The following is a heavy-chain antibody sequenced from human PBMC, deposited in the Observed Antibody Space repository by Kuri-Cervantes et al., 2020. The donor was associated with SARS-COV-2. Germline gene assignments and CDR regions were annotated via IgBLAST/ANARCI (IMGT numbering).Heavy chain of an antibody. V-gene: IGHV4-34*01. CDR1: GGSFSNHY. CDR2: INHSGST. D-gene: IGHD6-25*01. Sequence: SLTCAVYGGSFSNHYWSWIRQPPGKGLEWIGEINHSGSTNYNPSLKSRVTISVDMSDNQFSLKVTSVTAADTAVYYCARISAINNAFDIWGQGTLVTVSS. CDR3: ARISAINNAFDI. J-gene: IGHJ3*02.